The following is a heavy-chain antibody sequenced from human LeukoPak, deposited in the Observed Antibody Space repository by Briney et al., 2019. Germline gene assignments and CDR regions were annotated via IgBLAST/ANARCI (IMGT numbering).Heavy chain of an antibody. CDR2: IYYSGYT. Sequence: SETLSLTCTVSGGSISSYYWSWIRQPPGKGLEYIGYIYYSGYTNYNPSLKSRVTISVDTSKNQFSLKLSSVTAADTAVYYCARGDHYYGSGSYYNRGALDAFDIWGQGTMVTVSS. D-gene: IGHD3-10*01. V-gene: IGHV4-59*12. CDR1: GGSISSYY. J-gene: IGHJ3*02. CDR3: ARGDHYYGSGSYYNRGALDAFDI.